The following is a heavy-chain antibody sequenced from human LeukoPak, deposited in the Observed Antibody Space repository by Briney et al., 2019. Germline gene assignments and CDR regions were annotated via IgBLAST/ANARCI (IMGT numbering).Heavy chain of an antibody. D-gene: IGHD2-15*01. Sequence: GASVKVSCKASGYTFTNFGISWVRQAPGQGLEWMGWISVYNGNTNYAQKVQGRVTMTADTSTSTAYMELSRLRSDDTAVYYCARIPRWYCSGGSCNYYYYGMDVWGQGTTVTVSS. V-gene: IGHV1-18*01. CDR1: GYTFTNFG. J-gene: IGHJ6*02. CDR2: ISVYNGNT. CDR3: ARIPRWYCSGGSCNYYYYGMDV.